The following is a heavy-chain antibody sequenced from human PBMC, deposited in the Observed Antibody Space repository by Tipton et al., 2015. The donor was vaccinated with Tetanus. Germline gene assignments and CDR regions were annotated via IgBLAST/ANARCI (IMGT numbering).Heavy chain of an antibody. CDR1: AITFSTYA. J-gene: IGHJ6*02. D-gene: IGHD3-10*01. CDR2: ISRSGGST. CDR3: ANMDTYFYHGRDG. Sequence: SLRLSCVDSAITFSTYAMSWVRQAPGKGLEWVSGISRSGGSTYYADSVKGRLTISRDNSQRTLFLQMSSLRAEDTAVYFCANMDTYFYHGRDGWGQGTTVTVSS. V-gene: IGHV3-23*01.